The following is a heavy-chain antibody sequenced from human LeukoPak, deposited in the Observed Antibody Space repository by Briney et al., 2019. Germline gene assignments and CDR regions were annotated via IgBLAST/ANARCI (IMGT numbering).Heavy chain of an antibody. CDR3: AREPRGRGSYLDY. CDR2: INPNSGGT. D-gene: IGHD3-16*01. V-gene: IGHV1-2*02. J-gene: IGHJ4*02. Sequence: ASVKVSCKASGYTFTGYYMHWVRQAPGQGLEWMGWINPNSGGTNYAQKFQGRVTMTRDASISTAYMELSRLRSDDTAVYYCAREPRGRGSYLDYWGQGTLVTVSS. CDR1: GYTFTGYY.